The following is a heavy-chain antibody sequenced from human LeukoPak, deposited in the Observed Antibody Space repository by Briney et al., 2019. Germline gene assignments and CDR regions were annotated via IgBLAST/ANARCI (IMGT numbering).Heavy chain of an antibody. CDR2: ISGSGGST. D-gene: IGHD6-19*01. J-gene: IGHJ6*03. CDR1: GFTFSSYA. V-gene: IGHV3-23*01. Sequence: SGGSLRLSCAGSGFTFSSYAMSWVRQAPGKGLEWVSAISGSGGSTYYADSVKGRFTISRDNSKNTLYLQMNSLRAEDTAVYYCARHTGGSSGWYPMDVWGKGTTVTVSS. CDR3: ARHTGGSSGWYPMDV.